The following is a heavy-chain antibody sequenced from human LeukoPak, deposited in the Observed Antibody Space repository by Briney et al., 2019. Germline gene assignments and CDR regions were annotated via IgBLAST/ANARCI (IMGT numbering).Heavy chain of an antibody. J-gene: IGHJ4*02. CDR2: ISGDGGST. CDR1: GFTFGDYA. D-gene: IGHD1-26*01. Sequence: PGGSLRLSCAASGFTFGDYAMHWVRQAPGKGLEWVSLISGDGGSTYYADSVKGRFTISRDNAKNSLYLQMNSLRAEDTAVYYCASASGSYAASYDYWGQGTLVTVSS. V-gene: IGHV3-43*02. CDR3: ASASGSYAASYDY.